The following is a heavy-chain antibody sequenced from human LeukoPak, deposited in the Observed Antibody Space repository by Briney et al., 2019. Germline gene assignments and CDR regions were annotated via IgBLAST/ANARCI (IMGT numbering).Heavy chain of an antibody. V-gene: IGHV4-38-2*02. CDR1: GYSISSDYY. Sequence: SETLSLTCTVSGYSISSDYYCGWIRQPPGKRLEWIATIHSTGATYYSPSLRSRATISPDTSANQFSLELRSVSAADTAVYFCATPNIRGTIDPFDVWGNGTTVIVSS. CDR2: IHSTGAT. J-gene: IGHJ6*04. CDR3: ATPNIRGTIDPFDV. D-gene: IGHD2/OR15-2a*01.